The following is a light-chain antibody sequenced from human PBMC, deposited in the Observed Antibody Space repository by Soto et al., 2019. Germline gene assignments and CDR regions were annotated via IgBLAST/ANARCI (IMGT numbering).Light chain of an antibody. CDR3: QQYNSYPGT. CDR1: QSISSW. V-gene: IGKV1-5*03. CDR2: KAS. Sequence: DIHITPSPTTRXASXQVCVTITXXASQSISSWLAWYQQKPGKAPKLLIYKASSLESGVPSRFSGSGSGTEFTLTISSLQPDDFATYYCQQYNSYPGTFGQGTKVDI. J-gene: IGKJ1*01.